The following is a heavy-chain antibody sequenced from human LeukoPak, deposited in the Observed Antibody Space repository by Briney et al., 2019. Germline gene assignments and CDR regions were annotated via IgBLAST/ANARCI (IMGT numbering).Heavy chain of an antibody. CDR1: GFTFSSYG. J-gene: IGHJ4*02. Sequence: GRSLRLSCAASGFTFSSYGMHWVRQAPGKGLEWVAVISYDGSNKYYADSVKGRFTISRDNSKNTLYLQMNSLRAEDTAVYYCAKDGIGAWYYVSSGFQSDWGQGTLVTVSS. CDR3: AKDGIGAWYYVSSGFQSD. CDR2: ISYDGSNK. D-gene: IGHD3-22*01. V-gene: IGHV3-30*18.